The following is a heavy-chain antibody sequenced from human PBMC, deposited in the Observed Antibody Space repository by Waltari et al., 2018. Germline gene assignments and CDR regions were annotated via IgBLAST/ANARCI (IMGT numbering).Heavy chain of an antibody. CDR2: ISTKAFGETA. J-gene: IGHJ4*02. CDR1: GFTFGDDG. Sequence: EVQLVASGGGVVQPGRSLRLSCRTSGFTFGDDGMSWIRQPPGKGLELVGFISTKAFGETAEYAASVEGRFTISRDDSNSIVYLQMNSLKTEDTAVYYCTRDFWREIDFWGQGTLVTVSS. D-gene: IGHD3-3*01. CDR3: TRDFWREIDF. V-gene: IGHV3-49*03.